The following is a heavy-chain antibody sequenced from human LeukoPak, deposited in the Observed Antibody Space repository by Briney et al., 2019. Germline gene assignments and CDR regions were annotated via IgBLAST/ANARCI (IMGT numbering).Heavy chain of an antibody. Sequence: GASVKVSCKASGYSSTNYGISWVRQAPGQGLEWMGIINPSGGSTSYAQKFQGRVTMTRDTSTSTVYMELSRLRSDDTAVYYCTRYSGSSGAFDIWGQGTMVTVSS. CDR2: INPSGGST. CDR3: TRYSGSSGAFDI. V-gene: IGHV1-46*01. D-gene: IGHD1-26*01. J-gene: IGHJ3*02. CDR1: GYSSTNYG.